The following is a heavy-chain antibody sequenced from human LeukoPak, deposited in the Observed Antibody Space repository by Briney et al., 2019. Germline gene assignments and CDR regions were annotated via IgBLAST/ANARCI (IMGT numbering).Heavy chain of an antibody. CDR1: GFTFSSYA. V-gene: IGHV3-23*01. J-gene: IGHJ4*02. D-gene: IGHD2/OR15-2a*01. CDR2: ISGSGAAT. CDR3: AKSVSPVNFYFLDY. Sequence: GGSLRLSCAASGFTFSSYAMTWVRQAPGKGLEWVSAISGSGAATYYADSVRGRFTFSRDNPKNTLYLQMNSLRAEDTVVYYCAKSVSPVNFYFLDYWGQGTLVTVSS.